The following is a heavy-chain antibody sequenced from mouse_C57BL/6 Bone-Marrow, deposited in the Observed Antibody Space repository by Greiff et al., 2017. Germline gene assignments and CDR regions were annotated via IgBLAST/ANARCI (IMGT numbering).Heavy chain of an antibody. CDR1: GYSFTGYY. CDR2: INPSTGGT. CDR3: ARSSLYYYGSSRFDY. J-gene: IGHJ2*01. D-gene: IGHD1-1*01. Sequence: VQLKQSGPELVKPGASVKISCKASGYSFTGYYMNWVKQSPEKSLEWIGEINPSTGGTTYNQKFKAKATLTVDKSSSTAYMQLKSLTSEDSAVXYCARSSLYYYGSSRFDYWGQGTTLTVSS. V-gene: IGHV1-42*01.